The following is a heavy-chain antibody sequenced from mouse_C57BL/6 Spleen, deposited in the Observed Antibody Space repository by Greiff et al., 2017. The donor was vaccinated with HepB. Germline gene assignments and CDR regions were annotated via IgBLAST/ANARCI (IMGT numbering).Heavy chain of an antibody. CDR3: ADLEGYFDV. J-gene: IGHJ1*03. CDR1: GYAFSSSW. Sequence: QVQLQQSGPELVKPGASVKISCKASGYAFSSSWMNWVKQRPGKGLEWIGRIYPGDGDTNYNGKFKGKATLTADKSSSTAYMQLSSLTSEDSAVYFCADLEGYFDVWGTGTTVTVSS. CDR2: IYPGDGDT. V-gene: IGHV1-82*01.